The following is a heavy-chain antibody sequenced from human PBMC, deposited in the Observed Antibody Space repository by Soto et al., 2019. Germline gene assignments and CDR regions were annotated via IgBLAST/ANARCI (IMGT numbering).Heavy chain of an antibody. CDR1: GDSVSSNSAA. CDR3: ARVSISSSPPHHYYYYYGMDV. J-gene: IGHJ6*02. D-gene: IGHD6-13*01. Sequence: SQTLSLTCAISGDSVSSNSAAWNWIRQSPSRGLEWLGRAYYRSKWYNDYAVSVKSRITINPDTSKNQFSLQLNSVTPEDTAVYYCARVSISSSPPHHYYYYYGMDVCGQGPTVTVSS. V-gene: IGHV6-1*01. CDR2: AYYRSKWYN.